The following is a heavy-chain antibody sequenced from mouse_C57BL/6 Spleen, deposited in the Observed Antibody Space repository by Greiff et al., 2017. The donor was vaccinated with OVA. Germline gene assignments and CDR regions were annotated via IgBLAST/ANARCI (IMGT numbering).Heavy chain of an antibody. Sequence: EVKLQESGPELVKPGASVKIPCKASGYTFPDYNMDWVKQSHGKSLEWIGAINPNNGGTIYNQMFKGTATLPVDTSSSTAYMALRSLTSEDTAVYYCARGYGYDGYCYWGQGTLVTVSA. V-gene: IGHV1-18*01. CDR2: INPNNGGT. CDR3: ARGYGYDGYCY. D-gene: IGHD2-2*01. J-gene: IGHJ3*01. CDR1: GYTFPDYN.